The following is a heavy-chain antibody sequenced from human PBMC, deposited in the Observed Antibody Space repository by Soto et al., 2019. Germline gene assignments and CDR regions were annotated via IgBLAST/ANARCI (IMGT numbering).Heavy chain of an antibody. CDR2: IYYSGST. CDR1: GCSISIGGYY. J-gene: IGHJ4*02. CDR3: ARSELRNYFDY. Sequence: PSATLSLTCAFSGCSISIGGYYWLGIRQHPGKGLEWIGYIYYSGSTYYNPSLKSRVTISVDTSKNQFSLKLSSVTAADTAVYYCARSELRNYFDYWGQGTLVTVSS. V-gene: IGHV4-31*11. D-gene: IGHD3-10*01.